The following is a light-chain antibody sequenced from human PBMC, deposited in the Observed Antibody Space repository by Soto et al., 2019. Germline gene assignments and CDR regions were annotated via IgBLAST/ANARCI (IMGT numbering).Light chain of an antibody. CDR2: DAS. CDR1: QSISDW. Sequence: DIQMTQSPSTLSASVGDRVTITCRASQSISDWLAWYQQKPGKAPKILIYDASSVESGVPSRFSGSGSGTEFTLTISSLQPDDFAIYYCQQYKNYYPTFGQGTRVEIK. CDR3: QQYKNYYPT. J-gene: IGKJ1*01. V-gene: IGKV1-5*01.